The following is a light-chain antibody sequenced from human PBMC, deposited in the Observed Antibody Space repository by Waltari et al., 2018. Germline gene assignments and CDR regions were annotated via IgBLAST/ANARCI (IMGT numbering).Light chain of an antibody. CDR3: QHLNSFSYT. CDR2: AAS. V-gene: IGKV1-9*01. Sequence: DIQLTQSTSFLSASVGDRVNITCRASQGISNYLTWYQQKPGKAPKLLIYAASTLQGGVPSRFSGSGSGTEFTLTISSLQPEDFATYYCQHLNSFSYTFGQGTKLEIK. J-gene: IGKJ2*01. CDR1: QGISNY.